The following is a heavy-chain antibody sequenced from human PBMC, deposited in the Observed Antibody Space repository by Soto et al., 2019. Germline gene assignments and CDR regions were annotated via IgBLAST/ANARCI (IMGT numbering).Heavy chain of an antibody. V-gene: IGHV3-21*01. CDR2: ISSSSSYI. CDR1: GFTFSSYS. J-gene: IGHJ6*03. Sequence: EVQLVESGGGLVKPGGSLRLSCAPSGFTFSSYSMNWVRQAPGKGLEWVSSISSSSSYIYYADSVKGRFTIPRDNAENSLYLQMNSLRGEDTAVYYCAIVSSYYYYMDVWGKGTTVTVSS. CDR3: AIVSSYYYYMDV.